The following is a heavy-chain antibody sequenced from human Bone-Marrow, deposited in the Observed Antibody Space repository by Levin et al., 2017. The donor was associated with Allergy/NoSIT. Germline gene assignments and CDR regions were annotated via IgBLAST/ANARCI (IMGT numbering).Heavy chain of an antibody. CDR2: IYHTGTT. J-gene: IGHJ4*02. Sequence: GSLRLSCSVSGGSISSSDSYWDWIRQSPGKGLEWLGKIYHTGTTYDNPSLKSRVTISIDTTKRQFSLKLSSVTAADTAIYYCARSVFTIFGVVIIDYWGQGALVTVSS. CDR3: ARSVFTIFGVVIIDY. V-gene: IGHV4-39*01. CDR1: GGSISSSDSY. D-gene: IGHD3-3*01.